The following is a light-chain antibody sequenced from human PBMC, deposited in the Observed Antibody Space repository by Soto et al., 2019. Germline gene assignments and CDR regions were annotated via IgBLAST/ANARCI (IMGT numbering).Light chain of an antibody. V-gene: IGLV1-40*01. CDR3: QSYATGLSVLYV. CDR2: GNN. J-gene: IGLJ1*01. Sequence: QSALTQPPSVFGAPGQRVTSSCTGGSSNIGAGYDVHWYQQLPGTAPKLLIYGNNNRPSGVPDRFSGSKSGTSASLAVTGLQAEDEADYYCQSYATGLSVLYVFGTGTKVTVL. CDR1: SSNIGAGYD.